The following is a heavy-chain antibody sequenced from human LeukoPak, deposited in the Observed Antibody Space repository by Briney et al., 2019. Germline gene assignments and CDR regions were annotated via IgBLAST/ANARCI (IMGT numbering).Heavy chain of an antibody. D-gene: IGHD6-13*01. CDR3: ASLGGGYSSSWYGSY. V-gene: IGHV5-51*01. CDR2: IYPCDSDT. J-gene: IGHJ4*02. Sequence: GESLKISCQGSGYIFTSYWIGWVRQMPGRGLERRGIIYPCDSDTRYSPSFQGQVTISADKSISTASLQWGSRKASDTDIYYLASLGGGYSSSWYGSYWGQGTLVTVSS. CDR1: GYIFTSYW.